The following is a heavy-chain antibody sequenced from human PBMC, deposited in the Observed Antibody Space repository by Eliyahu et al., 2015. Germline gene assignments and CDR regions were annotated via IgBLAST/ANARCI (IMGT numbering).Heavy chain of an antibody. J-gene: IGHJ3*02. CDR1: GGSFSGYY. CDR2: INHSGST. Sequence: QVQLQQWGAGLLKPSETLSLTCAVYGGSFSGYYWSWIRQPPGKGLEWIGEINHSGSTNYNPSLKSRVTISVDTSKNQFSLKLSSVTAADTAVYYCARCGVPAAMFDAFDIWGQGTMVTVSS. D-gene: IGHD2-2*01. CDR3: ARCGVPAAMFDAFDI. V-gene: IGHV4-34*01.